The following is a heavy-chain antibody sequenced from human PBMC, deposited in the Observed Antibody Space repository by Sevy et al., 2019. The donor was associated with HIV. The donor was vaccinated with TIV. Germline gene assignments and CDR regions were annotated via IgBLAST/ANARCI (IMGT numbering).Heavy chain of an antibody. Sequence: GGSLRLSCAASGFTFSSYGTHWVRQAPGKGLEWVAVIWYDGSNKYYADSVKGRFTISRDNSKNTLYLQMNSLRAEDTAVYYCARRHYDSSGYIDYWGQGTLVTVSS. CDR3: ARRHYDSSGYIDY. CDR2: IWYDGSNK. V-gene: IGHV3-33*01. D-gene: IGHD3-22*01. CDR1: GFTFSSYG. J-gene: IGHJ4*02.